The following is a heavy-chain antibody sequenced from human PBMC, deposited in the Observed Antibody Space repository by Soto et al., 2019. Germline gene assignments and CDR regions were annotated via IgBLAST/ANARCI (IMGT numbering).Heavy chain of an antibody. CDR1: GFTFSSYG. Sequence: QVQLVESGGGVVQPGRSLRLSCAASGFTFSSYGMHWVRQAPGKGLEWVAVIWYDGSNRYYADSVKGRFTISRDNSKNTLYLQMNSLRAEDTAVYYCAREKHDYIWGSYRYLDYWGQGTLVTLSS. CDR3: AREKHDYIWGSYRYLDY. CDR2: IWYDGSNR. D-gene: IGHD3-16*02. J-gene: IGHJ4*02. V-gene: IGHV3-33*01.